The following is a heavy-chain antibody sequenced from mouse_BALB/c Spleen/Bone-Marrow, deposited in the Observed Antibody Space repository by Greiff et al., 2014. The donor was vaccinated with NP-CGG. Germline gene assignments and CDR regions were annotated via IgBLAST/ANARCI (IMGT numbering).Heavy chain of an antibody. D-gene: IGHD2-4*01. CDR3: ARGYYDYVYAMDY. Sequence: EVKLEESGAEPVKPGASVKLSCTASGFNIKDTYMHWVKQRPEQGLEWIGRIDPANGNTKYDPKFQGKATITADTSSNTAYLQLSSLTSEDTAVYYCARGYYDYVYAMDYWGQGTSVTVSS. CDR2: IDPANGNT. CDR1: GFNIKDTY. J-gene: IGHJ4*01. V-gene: IGHV14-3*02.